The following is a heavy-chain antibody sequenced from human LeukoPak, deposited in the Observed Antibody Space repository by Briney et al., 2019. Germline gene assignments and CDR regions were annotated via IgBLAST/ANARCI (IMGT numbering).Heavy chain of an antibody. CDR2: MYTNGNT. V-gene: IGHV4-4*07. D-gene: IGHD6-19*01. CDR3: PRDDRLNGGGWFLDY. J-gene: IGHJ4*02. CDR1: NGSVSSFY. Sequence: SETLSLTCTISNGSVSSFYWSWIRQPAGKGLEWIGRMYTNGNTNYNPSLKSRVTISVDTSKDQFSLKLSSVTAADTSVYYCPRDDRLNGGGWFLDYWGQGTLVTVSS.